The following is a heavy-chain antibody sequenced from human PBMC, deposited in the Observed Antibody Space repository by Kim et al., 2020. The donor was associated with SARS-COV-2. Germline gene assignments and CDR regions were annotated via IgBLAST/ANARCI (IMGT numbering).Heavy chain of an antibody. Sequence: SETLSLTCTVSGGSISSSSYYWGWIRQPPGKGLEWIGSIYYSGSTYYNPSLKSRVTISVDTSKNQFSLKLSSVTAADTAVYYCARDRRYVPNYFDYWGQGTLVTVSS. J-gene: IGHJ4*02. CDR2: IYYSGST. D-gene: IGHD3-16*01. V-gene: IGHV4-39*07. CDR3: ARDRRYVPNYFDY. CDR1: GGSISSSSYY.